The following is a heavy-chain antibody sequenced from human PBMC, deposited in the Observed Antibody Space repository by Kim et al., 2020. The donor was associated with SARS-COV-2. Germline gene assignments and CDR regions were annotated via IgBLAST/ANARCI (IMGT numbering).Heavy chain of an antibody. CDR3: ARRRVGWGWVDP. CDR1: GISLSTSGVG. CDR2: IYLDDDK. D-gene: IGHD3-16*01. J-gene: IGHJ5*02. Sequence: SGPTLVNPTQTLTLTCTLSGISLSTSGVGVGWIRQPTGKALEWLAVIYLDDDKRYSPSLKSRLTITKDTSKNHVVLTMTNMDPVDTATYYCARRRVGWGWVDPWGPGTLVTVSS. V-gene: IGHV2-5*02.